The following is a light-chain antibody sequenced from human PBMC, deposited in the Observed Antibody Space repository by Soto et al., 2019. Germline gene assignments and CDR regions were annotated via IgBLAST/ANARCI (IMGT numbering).Light chain of an antibody. V-gene: IGLV2-14*03. J-gene: IGLJ1*01. CDR1: SRDVGGYNY. CDR3: SSYTTSNTRQIV. CDR2: DVS. Sequence: QTVLTQPASLSGSLEQSVPISCTGTSRDVGGYNYVSWYQHHPGKAPKLIIFDVSNRPSGVSNPFSGSKSGNTASLTISGLQPEDEADYYCSSYTTSNTRQIVFGTGT.